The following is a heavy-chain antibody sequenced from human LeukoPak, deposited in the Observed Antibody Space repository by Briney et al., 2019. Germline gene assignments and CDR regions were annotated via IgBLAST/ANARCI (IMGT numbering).Heavy chain of an antibody. J-gene: IGHJ4*02. D-gene: IGHD5-18*01. V-gene: IGHV3-11*04. CDR1: GFTFSDYY. CDR2: ISSSGSTI. CDR3: ASKGYSYGPFDY. Sequence: AGGSLRLSCAASGFTFSDYYMSWIRQAPGKGLEWVSYISSSGSTIYYADSVKGRFTISRDSAKNSLYLQMNSLRAEDTAVYYCASKGYSYGPFDYWGQGTLVTVSS.